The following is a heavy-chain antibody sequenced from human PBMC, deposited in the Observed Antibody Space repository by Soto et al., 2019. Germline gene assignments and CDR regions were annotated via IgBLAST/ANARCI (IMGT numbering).Heavy chain of an antibody. D-gene: IGHD1-20*01. CDR1: GYTFTSYG. CDR3: AREKPGITSMDV. J-gene: IGHJ6*03. Sequence: ASVKVSCKASGYTFTSYGISWVRQAPGQGLEWMGWISAYNGNTNYAQKLKGRVTMTTDTSTSTASMELRSLRSDYTAVYYCAREKPGITSMDVWGKGTTVTVSS. CDR2: ISAYNGNT. V-gene: IGHV1-18*01.